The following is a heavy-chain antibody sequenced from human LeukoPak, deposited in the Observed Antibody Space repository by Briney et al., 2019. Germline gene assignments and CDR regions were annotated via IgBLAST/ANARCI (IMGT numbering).Heavy chain of an antibody. CDR3: SSSGVEEWQGLHF. D-gene: IGHD3-3*01. CDR2: FDVAETDT. V-gene: IGHV1-24*01. CDR1: GYTLSELS. Sequence: ASVKVSCKVSGYTLSELSMHWVRQSPGKGLEWMGSFDVAETDTIYAQKFQGRVTMTEDTSTDTAYMELNSLSSEDTAVYYCSSSGVEEWQGLHFWGQGTLVTVSS. J-gene: IGHJ4*02.